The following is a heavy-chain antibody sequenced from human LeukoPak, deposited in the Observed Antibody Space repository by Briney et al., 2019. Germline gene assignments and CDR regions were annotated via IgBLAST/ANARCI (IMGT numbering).Heavy chain of an antibody. CDR3: ARVLVAGTNRAFDI. CDR2: IYYSGST. Sequence: SETLSLTCTVSGGSISSYYWSWIRQPPGKGLEWIGYIYYSGSTNYNPSLKSRVTISVDTSKNQFSLKLSSVTAADTAVYYCARVLVAGTNRAFDIWGQGTMVTVSS. J-gene: IGHJ3*02. CDR1: GGSISSYY. D-gene: IGHD6-19*01. V-gene: IGHV4-59*01.